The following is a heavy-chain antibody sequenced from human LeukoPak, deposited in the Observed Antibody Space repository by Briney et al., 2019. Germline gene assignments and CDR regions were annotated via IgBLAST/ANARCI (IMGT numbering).Heavy chain of an antibody. CDR2: IKQDGSEK. D-gene: IGHD3-9*01. V-gene: IGHV3-7*01. CDR1: GFTFSSYW. Sequence: PGGSLRLSCAASGFTFSSYWMSWVRQAPGKGLEWVANIKQDGSEKYNVDSVKGRFTISRDNAKNSLYLQMNSLRAEDTAVYYCARDSPYYDILTTLNFDYWGQGTLVTVSS. J-gene: IGHJ4*02. CDR3: ARDSPYYDILTTLNFDY.